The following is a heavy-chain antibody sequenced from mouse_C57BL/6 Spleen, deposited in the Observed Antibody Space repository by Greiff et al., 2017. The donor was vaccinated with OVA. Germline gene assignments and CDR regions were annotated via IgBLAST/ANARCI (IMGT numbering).Heavy chain of an antibody. Sequence: DVMLVESEGGLVQPGSSMKLSCTASGFTFSDYYMAWVRQVPEKGLEWVANINYDGSSTYYLDSLKSRFIISRDNAKNILYLQMSSLKSENTATYYCARDIDYGSSPYWYFDVWGTGTTVTVSS. D-gene: IGHD1-1*01. CDR2: INYDGSST. J-gene: IGHJ1*03. CDR3: ARDIDYGSSPYWYFDV. CDR1: GFTFSDYY. V-gene: IGHV5-16*01.